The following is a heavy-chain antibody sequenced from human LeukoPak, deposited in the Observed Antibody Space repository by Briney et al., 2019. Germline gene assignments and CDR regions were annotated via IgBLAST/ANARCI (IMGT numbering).Heavy chain of an antibody. CDR3: ARDKAGAGFGDAFDI. CDR2: MYSGGST. D-gene: IGHD3-10*01. Sequence: GGSLRLSCAASGFTFSSYNMNWVRQAPGKGLEWVSVMYSGGSTYYADSVKGRFTISRDNSKNMLYLQMNSLRAEDTAVYYCARDKAGAGFGDAFDIWGQGTMVTVSS. J-gene: IGHJ3*02. V-gene: IGHV3-66*01. CDR1: GFTFSSYN.